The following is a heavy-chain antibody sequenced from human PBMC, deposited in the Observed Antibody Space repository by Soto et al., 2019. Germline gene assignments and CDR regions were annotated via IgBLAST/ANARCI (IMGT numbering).Heavy chain of an antibody. J-gene: IGHJ4*02. Sequence: ASVKVSCKPSGYTFTSYAIHWVRQAPGQRLEWMGWINAGNYNTKYSQKFQGRVTITRDTSASTAYMELSSLRSEDTAVYYCARDEIGSSGTYPPDVWGQGTLVTVSS. CDR2: INAGNYNT. CDR1: GYTFTSYA. D-gene: IGHD1-26*01. V-gene: IGHV1-3*01. CDR3: ARDEIGSSGTYPPDV.